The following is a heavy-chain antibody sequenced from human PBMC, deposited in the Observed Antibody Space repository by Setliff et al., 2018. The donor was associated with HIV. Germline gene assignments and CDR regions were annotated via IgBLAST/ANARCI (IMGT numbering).Heavy chain of an antibody. CDR3: ARALYGDYGGDINWFDP. Sequence: ASVKVSCKASGHTFINYAMNWVRQAPGQGLEWMGWINTHTGSPTYAQAFTGRFVFSVDTSVSTAYLQISSLKAEDTAVYYCARALYGDYGGDINWFDPWGQGTLVTVSS. CDR1: GHTFINYA. J-gene: IGHJ5*02. CDR2: INTHTGSP. V-gene: IGHV7-4-1*02. D-gene: IGHD4-17*01.